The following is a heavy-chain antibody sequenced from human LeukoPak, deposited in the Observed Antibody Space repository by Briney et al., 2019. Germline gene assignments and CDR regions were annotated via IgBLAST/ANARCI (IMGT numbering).Heavy chain of an antibody. D-gene: IGHD1-26*01. J-gene: IGHJ4*02. CDR2: IYYSGST. CDR1: GGSISSYY. Sequence: ASETLSLTCTVSGGSISSYYWSWIRQPPGKGLEWIGYIYYSGSTNYNPSLKSRVTISVDTSKNQFSLQLNSVTPEDTAVYYCAREGAGFINWGQGTLVTVSS. V-gene: IGHV4-59*12. CDR3: AREGAGFIN.